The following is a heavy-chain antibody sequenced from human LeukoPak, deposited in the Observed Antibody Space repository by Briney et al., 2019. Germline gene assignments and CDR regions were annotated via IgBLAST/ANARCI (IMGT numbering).Heavy chain of an antibody. J-gene: IGHJ6*02. V-gene: IGHV3-7*01. Sequence: GGPLRLSCAASGFTFSSYWMSWVRQAPGKGLEWVANIKQDGSEKYYVDSVKGRFTISRDNAKNSLYLQMNSLRAEDTAVYYCARVGETYYDFWSGYYTKIHYYGMDVWGQGTTVTVSS. CDR1: GFTFSSYW. D-gene: IGHD3-3*01. CDR2: IKQDGSEK. CDR3: ARVGETYYDFWSGYYTKIHYYGMDV.